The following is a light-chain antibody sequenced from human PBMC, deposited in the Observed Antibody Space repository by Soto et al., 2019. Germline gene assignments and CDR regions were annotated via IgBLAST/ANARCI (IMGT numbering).Light chain of an antibody. CDR3: QSYDNSLSVYV. CDR2: EVR. CDR1: SSDIGGFDY. Sequence: QSALTQPASVSGSPGQSITISCTGTSSDIGGFDYVSWYQQRPGKAPKLMIYEVRYRPSGVSNRFSGSKSGTTASLTISELQAEDEAVYYCQSYDNSLSVYVFGTGTKVTVL. J-gene: IGLJ1*01. V-gene: IGLV2-14*01.